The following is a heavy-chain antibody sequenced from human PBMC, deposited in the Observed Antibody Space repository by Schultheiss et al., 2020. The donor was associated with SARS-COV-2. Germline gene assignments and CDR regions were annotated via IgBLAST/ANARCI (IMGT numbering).Heavy chain of an antibody. CDR1: GGSISSGDYY. CDR2: IYHSGST. D-gene: IGHD6-6*01. CDR3: ARERSSSSVDY. V-gene: IGHV4-61*08. Sequence: SETLSLTCTVSGGSISSGDYYWSWIRQPPGKGLEWIGEIYHSGSTNYNPSLKSRVTISVDTSKNQFSLKLSSVTAADTAVYYCARERSSSSVDYWGQGTLVTVSS. J-gene: IGHJ4*02.